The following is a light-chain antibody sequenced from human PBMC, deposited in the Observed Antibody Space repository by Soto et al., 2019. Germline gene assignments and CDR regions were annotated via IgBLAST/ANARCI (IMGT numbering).Light chain of an antibody. V-gene: IGKV1-9*01. Sequence: DIQLTQSPSFLSASVGDRVTITCRASQGISSYLAWYQQKPGKAPKLLIYAASTLQSGVPSRFSGSGSGTEFTLTISSLQPEDFATYYCQQLNSPITFGQGTRPEI. CDR3: QQLNSPIT. CDR2: AAS. J-gene: IGKJ5*01. CDR1: QGISSY.